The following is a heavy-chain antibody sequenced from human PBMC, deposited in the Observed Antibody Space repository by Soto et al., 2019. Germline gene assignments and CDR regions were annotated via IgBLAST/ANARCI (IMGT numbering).Heavy chain of an antibody. CDR3: ARAGGSDIVVVVAATSWFDT. Sequence: SETLSLTCTVSGGSISSGDYYWSWIRQPPGKGLEWIGYIYYSGSTYYNPSLKSRVTISVDTSKNQFSLKLSSVTAADTAVYYCARAGGSDIVVVVAATSWFDTLGQGTLLTVSS. J-gene: IGHJ5*02. CDR2: IYYSGST. CDR1: GGSISSGDYY. V-gene: IGHV4-30-4*01. D-gene: IGHD2-15*01.